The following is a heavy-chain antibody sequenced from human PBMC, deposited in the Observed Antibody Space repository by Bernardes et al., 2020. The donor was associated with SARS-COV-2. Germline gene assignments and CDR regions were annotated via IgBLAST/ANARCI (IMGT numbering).Heavy chain of an antibody. V-gene: IGHV4-61*02. CDR2: ISAAGIT. J-gene: IGHJ4*02. D-gene: IGHD6-19*01. CDR1: ADAISSVSFH. Sequence: SESLSLTCAVSADAISSVSFHWSWLLQPAGTGLEWVGRISAAGITNYNPSLKSRVTMSVHTSKNQFSLKLTSVTAADTAVYYCARDGRISVPGTDYFDFWGQGTLVTVSS. CDR3: ARDGRISVPGTDYFDF.